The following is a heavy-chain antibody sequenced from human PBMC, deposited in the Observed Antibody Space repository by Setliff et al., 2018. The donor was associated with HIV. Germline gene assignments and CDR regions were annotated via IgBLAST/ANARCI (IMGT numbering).Heavy chain of an antibody. Sequence: GSGPTLVNPTQTLTLTCTFSGLSLSTSGVGVGWIRQSPGKALEWLAFIYWNNNKHHSTSLKSRLTVTKDTSKNRVVFTMTNMDPVDTATYYCAYSGRQLRGPYFDFWGQGTPVTVSS. CDR2: IYWNNNK. D-gene: IGHD1-1*01. J-gene: IGHJ4*02. CDR1: GLSLSTSGVG. V-gene: IGHV2-5*01. CDR3: AYSGRQLRGPYFDF.